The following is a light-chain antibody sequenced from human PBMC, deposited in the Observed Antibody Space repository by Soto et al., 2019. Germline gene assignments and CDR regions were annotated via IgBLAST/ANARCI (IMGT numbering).Light chain of an antibody. V-gene: IGLV2-14*01. J-gene: IGLJ3*02. CDR2: DVS. Sequence: QSALTQPASVSGSPGQSITISCTGTSSDVGGYNYVSWYQQHPGKAPKLMIYDVSNRPSGVYNRFSGSKSGNTASLTISGLQAEDEADYYCSSYTSSSTPLVFGGGTELTVL. CDR3: SSYTSSSTPLV. CDR1: SSDVGGYNY.